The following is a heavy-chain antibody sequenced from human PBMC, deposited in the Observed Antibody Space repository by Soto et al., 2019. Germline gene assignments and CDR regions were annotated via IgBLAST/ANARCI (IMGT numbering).Heavy chain of an antibody. CDR3: ARSVSVAARPVYFDY. D-gene: IGHD6-6*01. V-gene: IGHV4-39*07. CDR1: GDSISSSNYF. CDR2: IFYSGST. Sequence: SETLSLTCTVSGDSISSSNYFWGWIRQPPGKGLEWIGTIFYSGSTYYNPSLKSRVTISVDTSKNQFSLKLSSVTAADTAVYYCARSVSVAARPVYFDYWGQGTLVTVSS. J-gene: IGHJ4*02.